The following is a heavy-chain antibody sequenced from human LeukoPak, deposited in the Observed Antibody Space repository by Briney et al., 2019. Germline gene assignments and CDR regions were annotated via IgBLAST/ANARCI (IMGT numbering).Heavy chain of an antibody. J-gene: IGHJ4*02. CDR2: IYIGGST. D-gene: IGHD2/OR15-2a*01. Sequence: GGSLRLSCAASGFTVSSNYMTWVRQAPGKGLEWVSVIYIGGSTDYADSVKGRFTISRDNSKNTLYLQMNSLRAEDTAVYYCARWLGPENSHLDYWGQGTLVTVSS. V-gene: IGHV3-53*01. CDR1: GFTVSSNY. CDR3: ARWLGPENSHLDY.